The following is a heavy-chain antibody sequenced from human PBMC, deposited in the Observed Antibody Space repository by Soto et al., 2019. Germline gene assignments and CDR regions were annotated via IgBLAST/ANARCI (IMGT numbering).Heavy chain of an antibody. J-gene: IGHJ4*01. CDR3: VRGMNPLF. CDR1: GFTLRTYT. Sequence: GGSLRLSCAASGFTLRTYTMNWVRRAPGKGLEWVSSISISSSDRYYADSVRGRFTISRDNAKNALYLQMNSLRADDTAVYFCVRGMNPLFGGQGTLVTVYS. V-gene: IGHV3-21*06. CDR2: ISISSSDR.